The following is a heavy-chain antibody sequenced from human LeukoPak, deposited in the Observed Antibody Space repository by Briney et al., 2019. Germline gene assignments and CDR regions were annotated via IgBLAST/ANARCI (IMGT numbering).Heavy chain of an antibody. Sequence: ASVKVSCKASGYTFTSYDINWVRQATGQGLERMGWMNPNSGNTGYAKKFQGRVTITRNTSISTAYMELSSLRSEDTAVYYCARGVPWGGAFDIWGQGTMVTVSS. J-gene: IGHJ3*02. D-gene: IGHD7-27*01. CDR3: ARGVPWGGAFDI. V-gene: IGHV1-8*01. CDR1: GYTFTSYD. CDR2: MNPNSGNT.